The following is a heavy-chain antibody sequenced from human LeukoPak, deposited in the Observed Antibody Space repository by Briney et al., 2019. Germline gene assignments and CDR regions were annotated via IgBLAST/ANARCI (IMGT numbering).Heavy chain of an antibody. Sequence: ESLKISCKGSGYTFTNYWIGWVRQMPGKGLEFMGIIYPGDSDTRYSPSFQGQVTISVDKSISTAYLQWSSLKASDTAMYYCASCTGYSSSHDYYYYGMDVWGQGTTVTVSS. V-gene: IGHV5-51*01. CDR2: IYPGDSDT. CDR3: ASCTGYSSSHDYYYYGMDV. J-gene: IGHJ6*02. CDR1: GYTFTNYW. D-gene: IGHD6-13*01.